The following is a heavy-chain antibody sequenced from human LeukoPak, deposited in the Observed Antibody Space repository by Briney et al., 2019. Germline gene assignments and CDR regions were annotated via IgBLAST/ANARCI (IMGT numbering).Heavy chain of an antibody. CDR3: VRIYYGPDY. V-gene: IGHV1-2*02. Sequence: ASVKVSCKASGYTFTGYYMHWVRQAPGQGLEWMGWINPDSGGTISAQKFQGRVTMTRDTSITTAYMELSSLRSGDTAVYYCVRIYYGPDYWGQGILVTVSS. J-gene: IGHJ4*02. D-gene: IGHD4-17*01. CDR1: GYTFTGYY. CDR2: INPDSGGT.